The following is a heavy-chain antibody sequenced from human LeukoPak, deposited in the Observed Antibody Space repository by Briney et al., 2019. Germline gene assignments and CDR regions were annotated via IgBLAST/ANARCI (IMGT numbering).Heavy chain of an antibody. J-gene: IGHJ3*02. V-gene: IGHV4-4*07. Sequence: PSETLSLTCTVSGGSISSYYWSWIRQPAGKGLKWIGRIYTSGSTNYNPSLKSRVTMSVDTSKNQFSLKLSSVTAADTAVYYCASDYDNDAFDIWGQGTMVTVSS. D-gene: IGHD3-9*01. CDR1: GGSISSYY. CDR2: IYTSGST. CDR3: ASDYDNDAFDI.